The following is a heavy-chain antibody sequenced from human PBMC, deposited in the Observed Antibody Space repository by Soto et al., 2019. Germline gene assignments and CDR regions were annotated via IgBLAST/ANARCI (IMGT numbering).Heavy chain of an antibody. CDR2: IYFSGST. J-gene: IGHJ4*02. V-gene: IGHV4-30-4*01. CDR3: ARTQWFGSRYMDH. Sequence: QVQLQESGPGLVKPSQTLSLTCSVSGGSISSGDYYWSWIRQPPEKGLEWIAFIYFSGSTYYNPSLKRRLPISVDTSKNQFSLKLSSVTAADTAVYYCARTQWFGSRYMDHWGQGTLVTVSS. D-gene: IGHD3-10*01. CDR1: GGSISSGDYY.